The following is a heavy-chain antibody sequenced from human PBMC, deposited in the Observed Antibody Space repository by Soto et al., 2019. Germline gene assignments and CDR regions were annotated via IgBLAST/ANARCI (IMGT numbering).Heavy chain of an antibody. D-gene: IGHD3-3*01. CDR3: TTTSIGLYFDH. CDR1: GFSFSNAW. J-gene: IGHJ4*02. CDR2: IKTKTNGATT. Sequence: QLLESGGGLVKPGGSLRLSCTASGFSFSNAWMSWVRQAPGKGLEWVGRIKTKTNGATTDYAAPVQGRFSISRDDSKNTLFLQMDSLQTEDTAVYYCTTTSIGLYFDHWGQGILVTVSS. V-gene: IGHV3-15*01.